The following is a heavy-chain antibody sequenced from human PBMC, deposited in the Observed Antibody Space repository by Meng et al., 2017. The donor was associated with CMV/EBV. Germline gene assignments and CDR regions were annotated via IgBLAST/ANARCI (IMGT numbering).Heavy chain of an antibody. CDR2: IIPILGIA. J-gene: IGHJ6*02. V-gene: IGHV1-69*04. Sequence: SVKVSCKASGGTFSSYTISWVRQAPGQGLEWMGRIIPILGIANYAQKFQGRVMITADKSTSTAYMELSSLRSEDTAVYYCARDIITIFGVVKGGMDVWAQGTTVTVSS. D-gene: IGHD3-3*01. CDR3: ARDIITIFGVVKGGMDV. CDR1: GGTFSSYT.